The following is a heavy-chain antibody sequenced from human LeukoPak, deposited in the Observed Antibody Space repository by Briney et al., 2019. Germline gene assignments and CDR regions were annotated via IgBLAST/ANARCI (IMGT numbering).Heavy chain of an antibody. CDR1: GFTFDDNG. J-gene: IGHJ3*02. V-gene: IGHV3-20*04. D-gene: IGHD3-22*01. CDR3: ARGITMIRYDAFDI. CDR2: INWNGGST. Sequence: GGSLRLSCAASGFTFDDNGMSWVRQAPGKGLEWVSGINWNGGSTGYADSVKGRFTISRDNAKNSLYLQMNTLRAEDTALYYRARGITMIRYDAFDIWGQGTIVTVSS.